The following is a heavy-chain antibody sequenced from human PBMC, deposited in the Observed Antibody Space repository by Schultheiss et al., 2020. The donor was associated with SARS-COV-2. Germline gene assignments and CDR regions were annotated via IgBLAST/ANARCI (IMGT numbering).Heavy chain of an antibody. Sequence: GGSLRLSCAASGFTFSSYGMHWVRQAPGKGLEWVAVIWYDGSNKYYADSVKGRFTISRDNSKNTLYLQMNSLRAEDTAVYYCAKSDSGYSYGYRDYWGQGTLVTVSS. D-gene: IGHD5-18*01. CDR2: IWYDGSNK. V-gene: IGHV3-33*06. CDR3: AKSDSGYSYGYRDY. CDR1: GFTFSSYG. J-gene: IGHJ4*02.